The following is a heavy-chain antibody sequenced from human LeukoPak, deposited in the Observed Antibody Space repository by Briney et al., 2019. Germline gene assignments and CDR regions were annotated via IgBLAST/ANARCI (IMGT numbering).Heavy chain of an antibody. CDR2: INHSGST. J-gene: IGHJ4*02. CDR1: GGSFSGYY. D-gene: IGHD6-19*01. CDR3: ARTITVAGKYCFDY. Sequence: SETLSLTCAVYGGSFSGYYWSWIRQPPGKGLEWIGEINHSGSTNYNPSLKSRVTISVDTSKNQFSLTLSSVTAADTAVYYCARTITVAGKYCFDYWGQGTLVTVSS. V-gene: IGHV4-34*01.